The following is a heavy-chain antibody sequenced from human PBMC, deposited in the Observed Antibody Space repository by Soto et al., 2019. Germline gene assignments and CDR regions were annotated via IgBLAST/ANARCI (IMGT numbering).Heavy chain of an antibody. V-gene: IGHV4-34*01. CDR1: GGSFSGYY. CDR3: ARGELELAAVNWFDP. Sequence: PSETLSLTCAVYGGSFSGYYWSWIRQPPGKGLEWIGEINHSGSTNYNPSLKSRVTISVDTSENQFSLKLSAVTAADTAVYYCARGELELAAVNWFDPWGQGTLITVSS. CDR2: INHSGST. D-gene: IGHD1-7*01. J-gene: IGHJ5*02.